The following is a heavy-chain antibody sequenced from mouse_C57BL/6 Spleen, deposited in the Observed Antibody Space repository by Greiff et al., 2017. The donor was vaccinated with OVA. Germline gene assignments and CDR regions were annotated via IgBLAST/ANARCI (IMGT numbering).Heavy chain of an antibody. CDR2: ISSGSSTI. J-gene: IGHJ3*01. Sequence: DVHLVGSGGGLVKPGGSLKLSCAASGFTFSDYGMHWVRQAPEKGLEWVAYISSGSSTIYYADTVKGRFTISRDNAKNTLFLQMSSLRSEETGMYYCAREDSSGPFGYWGQGTLVTGSA. CDR3: AREDSSGPFGY. D-gene: IGHD3-2*02. CDR1: GFTFSDYG. V-gene: IGHV5-17*01.